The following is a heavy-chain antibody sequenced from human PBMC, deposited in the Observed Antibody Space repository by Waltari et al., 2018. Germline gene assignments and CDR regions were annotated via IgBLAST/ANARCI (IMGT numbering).Heavy chain of an antibody. D-gene: IGHD5-18*01. CDR1: GGSISSGSYY. J-gene: IGHJ4*02. CDR3: AKVGWEGRYSSGGGSDFDY. Sequence: VQLQESGPGLVKPSQTLSLTCTVSGGSISSGSYYWSWIRQAPGKGLEWVSVIYSGGSTYYADSVKGRFTISRDNSKNTLYLQMNSLRAEDTAVYYCAKVGWEGRYSSGGGSDFDYWGQGTLVTVSS. CDR2: IYSGGST. V-gene: IGHV3-53*04.